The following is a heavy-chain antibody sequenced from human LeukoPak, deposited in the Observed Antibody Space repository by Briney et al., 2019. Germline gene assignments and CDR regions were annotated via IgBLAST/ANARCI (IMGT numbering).Heavy chain of an antibody. CDR3: ARDLGSGWYRYFDY. CDR1: GGSISSYY. D-gene: IGHD6-19*01. CDR2: IYTSGST. V-gene: IGHV4-4*07. J-gene: IGHJ4*02. Sequence: KPSETLSLTCTVSGGSISSYYWSWIRQPAGKGLEWIGRIYTSGSTNYNPSLKSRVTISVDTSKNQFSLKLSSVTAADTAVYYCARDLGSGWYRYFDYWGQGTLVTVSS.